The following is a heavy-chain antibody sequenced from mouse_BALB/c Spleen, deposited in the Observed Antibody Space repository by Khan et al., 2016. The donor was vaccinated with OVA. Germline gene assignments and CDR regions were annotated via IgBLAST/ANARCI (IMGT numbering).Heavy chain of an antibody. J-gene: IGHJ3*01. CDR3: TRGGYDSPFAY. CDR1: GYTFTSFW. Sequence: VQLQESGPELVRPGASVKMSCKASGYTFTSFWINWVKQRPGQGLEWIGMIDPSKSETRLNQKFKDKATLNVDKSSNTAYMQLSRLTSEDSAVYDCTRGGYDSPFAYWGQGTLVTVSA. V-gene: IGHV1S127*01. CDR2: IDPSKSET. D-gene: IGHD1-1*01.